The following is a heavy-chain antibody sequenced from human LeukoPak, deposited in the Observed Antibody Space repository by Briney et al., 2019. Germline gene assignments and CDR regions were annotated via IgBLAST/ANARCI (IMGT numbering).Heavy chain of an antibody. CDR3: ARISSPIPTLGLYYFDY. D-gene: IGHD3-3*02. CDR2: IKQDGSEK. Sequence: GGSLRLSCAASGFTFSSYWMSWVRQAPGKGLEWVANIKQDGSEKYYVDSVKGRFTISRDNAKNSLYLQMNSLRAEDTAVYYCARISSPIPTLGLYYFDYWGQGTLVTVSS. V-gene: IGHV3-7*01. J-gene: IGHJ4*02. CDR1: GFTFSSYW.